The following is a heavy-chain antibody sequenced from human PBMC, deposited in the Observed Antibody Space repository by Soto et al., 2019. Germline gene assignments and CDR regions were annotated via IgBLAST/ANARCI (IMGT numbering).Heavy chain of an antibody. Sequence: SVKVSCKASGGTFSNHAISWVRQAPGQGLEWMGGIVPMFGTANYAQKFQGRVTTTADKSTNTAYMELSSLTSEDTAVYYCARGDDFDYYYGVDVWGQGTTVSVSS. CDR3: ARGDDFDYYYGVDV. D-gene: IGHD3-16*01. CDR2: IVPMFGTA. CDR1: GGTFSNHA. V-gene: IGHV1-69*06. J-gene: IGHJ6*02.